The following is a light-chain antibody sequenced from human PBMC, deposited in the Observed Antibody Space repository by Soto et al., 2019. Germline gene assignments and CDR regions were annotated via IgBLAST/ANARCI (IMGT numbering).Light chain of an antibody. CDR2: DGS. CDR3: QQYNSYFQT. J-gene: IGKJ1*01. CDR1: QTINRW. V-gene: IGKV1-5*01. Sequence: DIQMTQSPATLSASLGDRVTITCRASQTINRWLAWYQQKPRKAPKLLIYDGSTLQSGVPSRFSGSGSGTEFTLTISSLQPDDLATYYCQQYNSYFQTFGQGTKVDIK.